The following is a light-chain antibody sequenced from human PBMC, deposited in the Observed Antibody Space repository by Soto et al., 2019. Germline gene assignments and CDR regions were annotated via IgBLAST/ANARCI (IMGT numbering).Light chain of an antibody. Sequence: QSVLTQPPSASGTPGQRVTISCSGSSSNIESNYVYWYQQLQGSAPKLLIYSNDQRPSGVPDRFSGSKSGTSASLAISGLRSEDEADYYCAAWDDSLSALVFGGGTKLTVL. CDR3: AAWDDSLSALV. J-gene: IGLJ3*02. V-gene: IGLV1-47*01. CDR2: SND. CDR1: SSNIESNY.